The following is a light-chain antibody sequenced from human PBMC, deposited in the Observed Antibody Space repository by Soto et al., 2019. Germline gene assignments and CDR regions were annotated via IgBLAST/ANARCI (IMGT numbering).Light chain of an antibody. Sequence: EKMIKQSPATPSLSPGGKATPSPRASQSVSSNLAWYQQKPGQAPRLLIYGASTRATGIPARFSGSGSGTEFTLTISSLQSEDFAVYYCQQYNNWPPITFGQGTRLE. V-gene: IGKV3-15*01. CDR2: GAS. CDR1: QSVSSN. CDR3: QQYNNWPPIT. J-gene: IGKJ5*01.